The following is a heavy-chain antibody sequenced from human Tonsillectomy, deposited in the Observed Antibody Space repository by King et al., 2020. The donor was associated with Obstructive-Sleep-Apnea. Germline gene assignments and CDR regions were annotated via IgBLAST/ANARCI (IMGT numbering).Heavy chain of an antibody. CDR2: ISSSSSYT. D-gene: IGHD3-22*01. J-gene: IGHJ3*02. CDR3: AGDGRSGYYLNAFDI. Sequence: VQLVESGGGLVKPGGSLRLSCAASGFIFSDYYMSWIRQAPGKGLEWVSYISSSSSYTNYADSVKGRFTISRDNAKNSLYLQMNSLRAADTVVYYCAGDGRSGYYLNAFDIWGQGTMVTVSS. CDR1: GFIFSDYY. V-gene: IGHV3-11*06.